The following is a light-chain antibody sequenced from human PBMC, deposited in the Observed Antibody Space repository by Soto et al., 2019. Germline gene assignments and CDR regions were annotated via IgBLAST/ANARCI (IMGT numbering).Light chain of an antibody. CDR2: VAS. V-gene: IGKV3D-15*01. CDR1: QRVSTN. J-gene: IGKJ4*01. Sequence: EIVMTQSPATLSVSPGERATLSCRASQRVSTNLAWYQQRPGQAPRLLMYVASTRATGIPARFSGSGSGTEFTLTITSLQSEDFVVYYCQQYNNWPPVTFGGGTKVEIK. CDR3: QQYNNWPPVT.